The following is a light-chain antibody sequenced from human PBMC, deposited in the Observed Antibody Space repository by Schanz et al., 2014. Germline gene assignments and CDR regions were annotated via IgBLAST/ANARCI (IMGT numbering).Light chain of an antibody. CDR3: SSYAGSWV. V-gene: IGLV2-8*01. CDR2: EVS. Sequence: QSALTQPPSASGSPGQSVTISCTGTSSDVGSYNYVSWYQQHPGKAPKLMIYEVSKRPSGVSNRFSGSKSGNTASLTISGLQAEDEADYYCSSYAGSWVFGGGTKLTVL. CDR1: SSDVGSYNY. J-gene: IGLJ3*02.